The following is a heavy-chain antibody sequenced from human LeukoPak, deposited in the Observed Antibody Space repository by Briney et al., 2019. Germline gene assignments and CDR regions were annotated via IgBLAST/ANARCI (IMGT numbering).Heavy chain of an antibody. V-gene: IGHV3-48*01. Sequence: GGSLRLSCAASGFTFSSYNMNWVRQAPGKGLEWVSYINPSSTRIDYAASVRGRFTISRDNSKNTLYLQMNSLRAEDTAVYYCATNWGPPYYFDYWGQGTLVTVSS. CDR2: INPSSTRI. CDR1: GFTFSSYN. D-gene: IGHD7-27*01. J-gene: IGHJ4*02. CDR3: ATNWGPPYYFDY.